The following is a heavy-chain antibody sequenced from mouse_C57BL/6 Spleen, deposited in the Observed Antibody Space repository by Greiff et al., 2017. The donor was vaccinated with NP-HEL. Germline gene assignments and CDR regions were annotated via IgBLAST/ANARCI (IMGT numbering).Heavy chain of an antibody. CDR1: GYSITSGYY. CDR2: ISYDGSN. V-gene: IGHV3-6*01. Sequence: VQLKESGPGLVKPSQSLSLTCSVTGYSITSGYYWNWIRQFPGNKLEWMGYISYDGSNNYNPSLKNRTSITRDTSKNQCFLKLNSVTTEDTATYYCAREGLLPWYFDVWGTGTTVTVSS. D-gene: IGHD2-3*01. J-gene: IGHJ1*03. CDR3: AREGLLPWYFDV.